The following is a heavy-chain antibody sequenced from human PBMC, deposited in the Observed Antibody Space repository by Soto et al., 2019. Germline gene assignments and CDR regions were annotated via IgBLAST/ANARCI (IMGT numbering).Heavy chain of an antibody. CDR1: GFTFSGSA. J-gene: IGHJ4*02. Sequence: GGSLRLSCAASGFTFSGSAMHWVRQASGKGLEWVGRIRSKANSYATAYAASVKGRFTISRDDSKNTAYLQMNSLKTEDTAVYYCTFEPYDFWSGYSAYWGQGTLVTVSS. CDR3: TFEPYDFWSGYSAY. D-gene: IGHD3-3*01. CDR2: IRSKANSYAT. V-gene: IGHV3-73*01.